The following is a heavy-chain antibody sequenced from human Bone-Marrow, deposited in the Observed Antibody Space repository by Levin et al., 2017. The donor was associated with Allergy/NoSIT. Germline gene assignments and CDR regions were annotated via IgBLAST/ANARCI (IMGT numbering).Heavy chain of an antibody. D-gene: IGHD5-12*01. CDR2: ISSSSSYI. J-gene: IGHJ4*02. V-gene: IGHV3-21*01. Sequence: GGSLRLSCAASGFTFSSYSMNWVRQAPGKGLEWVSSISSSSSYIYYADSVKGRFTISRDNAKNSLYLQMNSLRAEDTAVYYCARDSDQNSGYDVADDYWGQGTLVTVSS. CDR1: GFTFSSYS. CDR3: ARDSDQNSGYDVADDY.